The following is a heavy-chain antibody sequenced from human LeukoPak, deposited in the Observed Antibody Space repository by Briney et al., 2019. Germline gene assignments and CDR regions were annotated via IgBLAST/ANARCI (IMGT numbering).Heavy chain of an antibody. CDR2: IYYSGST. CDR1: GDSISSYY. V-gene: IGHV4-59*01. J-gene: IGHJ5*02. Sequence: PSETLSLTCDISGDSISSYYWSWIRQPPGKGLEWIGYIYYSGSTNYNPSLKSRVTISVDTSKNQFSLKLSSVTAADTAVYYCAREGTYYDILTGSTPYNWFDPWGQGTLVTVSS. D-gene: IGHD3-9*01. CDR3: AREGTYYDILTGSTPYNWFDP.